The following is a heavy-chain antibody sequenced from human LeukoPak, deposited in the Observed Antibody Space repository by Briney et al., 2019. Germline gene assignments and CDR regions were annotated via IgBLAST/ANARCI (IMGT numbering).Heavy chain of an antibody. V-gene: IGHV4-61*02. D-gene: IGHD3-22*01. CDR3: VRGYDYYDSSIYYYDDY. J-gene: IGHJ4*02. Sequence: PSQTLSLTCTVSGGSISSGNYYWSWIRQPAGKGLEWIGRIYSTGSTNYNPSLKSRVTISVDTSKNQFSLKLTSVTAADTAVYYCVRGYDYYDSSIYYYDDYWGQGTLVTVSS. CDR2: IYSTGST. CDR1: GGSISSGNYY.